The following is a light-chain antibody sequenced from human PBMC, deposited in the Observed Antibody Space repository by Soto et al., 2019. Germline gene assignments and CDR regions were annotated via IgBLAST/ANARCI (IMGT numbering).Light chain of an antibody. J-gene: IGLJ1*01. CDR2: DVS. CDR1: SSDVGGYNY. Sequence: VLTQPRSVSVSPGQSVTISCTGTSSDVGGYNYVSWYQLHPGKAPKLIIYDVSKRPSGVPDRFSGSKSGNTASLTISGLQAEDEAGYCCCSYAGIYPYVFGTGTKVTVL. CDR3: CSYAGIYPYV. V-gene: IGLV2-11*01.